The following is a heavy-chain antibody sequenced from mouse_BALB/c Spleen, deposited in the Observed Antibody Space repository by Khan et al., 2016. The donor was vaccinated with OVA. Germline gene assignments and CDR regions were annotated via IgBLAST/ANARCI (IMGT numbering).Heavy chain of an antibody. J-gene: IGHJ3*01. CDR3: TRWGYWFAY. CDR1: GYTFTSYW. CDR2: IYPGNSDT. V-gene: IGHV1-5*01. Sequence: VQLQQSGTVLARPGASVKMSCKASGYTFTSYWMHWVKQRPGQGLAWIGAIYPGNSDTRYNQKFKGKAKLTAVTSASTADMELISLTNEDSAVYYCTRWGYWFAYWGQGTLVTVSA. D-gene: IGHD3-1*01.